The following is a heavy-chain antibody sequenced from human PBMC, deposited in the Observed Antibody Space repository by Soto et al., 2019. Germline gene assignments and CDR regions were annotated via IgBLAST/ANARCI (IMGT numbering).Heavy chain of an antibody. D-gene: IGHD2-21*01. V-gene: IGHV4-30-2*06. CDR3: ASGGGCDSFDF. J-gene: IGHJ4*02. CDR1: GVTMSYGGYS. Sequence: TPSLSCSVSGVTMSYGGYSWSWIRQSPGKGLEWLGYISHLETTYYNPSFKSRLSLFXXXTXKXLXLXXXSVTXAAKALYYCASGGGCDSFDFWGQGIQVTVSS. CDR2: ISHLETT.